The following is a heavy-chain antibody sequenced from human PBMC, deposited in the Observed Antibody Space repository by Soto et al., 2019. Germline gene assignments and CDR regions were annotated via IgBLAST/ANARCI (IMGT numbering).Heavy chain of an antibody. J-gene: IGHJ4*02. D-gene: IGHD2-15*01. Sequence: GSLRLSCAASGFTFSSYAMHWVRQAPGKGLEWVEVISYDGSNKYYADSVKGRFTISRDNSKNTLYLQMNSLRAEDTAVYYCARDYCSGGSCYLPSDYWGQGTLVTVSS. CDR1: GFTFSSYA. CDR2: ISYDGSNK. CDR3: ARDYCSGGSCYLPSDY. V-gene: IGHV3-30-3*01.